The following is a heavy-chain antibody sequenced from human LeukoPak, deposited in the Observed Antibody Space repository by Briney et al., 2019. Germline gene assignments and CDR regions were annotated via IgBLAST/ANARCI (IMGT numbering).Heavy chain of an antibody. CDR2: IIPIFGTA. CDR3: ARERMNAFDI. J-gene: IGHJ3*02. V-gene: IGHV1-69*05. CDR1: GGTFSSYA. Sequence: SVKVSCKASGGTFSSYAISWVRQAPGQGLEWMGGIIPIFGTANYAQKFQGRVTITTDESTSTAYVELSSLRSEDTAVYYCARERMNAFDIWGQGTMVTVSS. D-gene: IGHD2-15*01.